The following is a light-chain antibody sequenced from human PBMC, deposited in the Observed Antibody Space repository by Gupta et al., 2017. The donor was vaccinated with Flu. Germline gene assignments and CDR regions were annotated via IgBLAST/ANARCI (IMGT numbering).Light chain of an antibody. CDR2: ELS. J-gene: IGLJ1*01. V-gene: IGLV2-14*03. CDR1: SSDVGDYKY. CDR3: ILDTSRNTFV. Sequence: QSALTQPASVSGSPGQSITISCTGTSSDVGDYKYVSWYQQHPGKAHKLMISELSNRPAGVSTRFSGSKSGNTASLTISGLQQEDEADYYCILDTSRNTFVFGTGTKVTVL.